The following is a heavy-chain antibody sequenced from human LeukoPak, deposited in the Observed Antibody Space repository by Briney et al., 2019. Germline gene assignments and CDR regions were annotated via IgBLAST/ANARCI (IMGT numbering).Heavy chain of an antibody. CDR2: IYHTGST. CDR3: ARDGRAGSLFAY. Sequence: SQTLSLTCAVSGGSISSGGYSWSWIRQPPGKGLEWIGYIYHTGSTNYKPSLKSRVTISVDTSKNQFSLKLSSVTAADTAIYYRARDGRAGSLFAYWGQGTLVTVSS. D-gene: IGHD6-19*01. CDR1: GGSISSGGYS. J-gene: IGHJ4*02. V-gene: IGHV4-30-2*01.